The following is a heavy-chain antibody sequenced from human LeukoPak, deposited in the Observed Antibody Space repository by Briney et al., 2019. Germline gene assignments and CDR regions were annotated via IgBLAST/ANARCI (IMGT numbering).Heavy chain of an antibody. CDR3: ASRISSPNYYYYMDV. D-gene: IGHD3-3*02. J-gene: IGHJ6*03. V-gene: IGHV4-39*01. CDR1: GVSISSSSYY. CDR2: IYYSGST. Sequence: SETLSLTCTVSGVSISSSSYYWGWIRQPPGKGLEWIGSIYYSGSTYYSPSLKSRVTISVDTSKNQFSLKLSSVTAADTAVYYCASRISSPNYYYYMDVWGKGTTVTVSS.